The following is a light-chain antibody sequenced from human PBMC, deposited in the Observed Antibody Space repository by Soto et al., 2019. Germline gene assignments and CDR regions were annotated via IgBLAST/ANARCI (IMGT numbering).Light chain of an antibody. CDR3: QQRSTWPLT. CDR2: DAS. J-gene: IGKJ4*01. V-gene: IGKV3-11*01. Sequence: EIVLTQSPATLSLSPGERATLSCRASQSISSHLAWYQQKPGQAPRLLMYDASNRATGILARFSGSGSGTDFPLTISSLEPEDVAVYYCQQRSTWPLTFGGGTKVEIK. CDR1: QSISSH.